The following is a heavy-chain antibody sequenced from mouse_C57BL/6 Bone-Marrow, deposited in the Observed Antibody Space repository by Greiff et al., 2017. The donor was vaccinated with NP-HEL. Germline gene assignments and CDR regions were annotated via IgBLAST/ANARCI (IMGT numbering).Heavy chain of an antibody. CDR3: ARDRATGVFDY. CDR1: GFTFSDYY. J-gene: IGHJ2*01. CDR2: INSDGSST. D-gene: IGHD3-1*01. Sequence: DVKLVESAGGLVQPGSSMKLSCTASGFTFSDYYMAWVRQVPEKGLDWVANINSDGSSTCYLDSLKSRFIISIDNAKNILYLQMSSLKSEDTATYYCARDRATGVFDYWGQGTTLTVSS. V-gene: IGHV5-16*01.